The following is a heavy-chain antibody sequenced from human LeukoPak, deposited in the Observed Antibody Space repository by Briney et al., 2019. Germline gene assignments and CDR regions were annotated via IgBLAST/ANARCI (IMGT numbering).Heavy chain of an antibody. J-gene: IGHJ4*02. CDR3: VRDSRPYSSSWYVTDY. D-gene: IGHD6-13*01. CDR1: GFTFSSHS. Sequence: GGSLRLSCAASGFTFSSHSMHWVRQAPGKGLEWVAVISYDGTNIHYADSVKGRFTISRDNSKNTLYLQMNSLRPEDTAVYYCVRDSRPYSSSWYVTDYWGQGTLVTVSS. V-gene: IGHV3-30-3*01. CDR2: ISYDGTNI.